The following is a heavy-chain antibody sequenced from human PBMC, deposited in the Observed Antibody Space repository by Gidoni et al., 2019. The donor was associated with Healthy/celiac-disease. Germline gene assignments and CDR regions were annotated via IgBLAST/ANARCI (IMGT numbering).Heavy chain of an antibody. D-gene: IGHD3-10*01. Sequence: QLQLQESGPGLVKPSESLSLTCTVSGGSISSSSYYWGWIRQPPGKGLEWIGSIYYSGSTYYNPSLKSRVTISVDTSKNQFSLKLSSVTAADTAVYYCARQSGGLGGFDYWGQGTLVTVSS. V-gene: IGHV4-39*01. CDR2: IYYSGST. CDR1: GGSISSSSYY. CDR3: ARQSGGLGGFDY. J-gene: IGHJ4*02.